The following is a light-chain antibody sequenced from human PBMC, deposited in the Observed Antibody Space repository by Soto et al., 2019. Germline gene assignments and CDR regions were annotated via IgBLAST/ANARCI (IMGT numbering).Light chain of an antibody. J-gene: IGLJ3*02. V-gene: IGLV2-14*01. Sequence: GVSDRFSGSKSDNMASLTISGLQAEDEADYYCSSYTISSTWVFGGGTKLTVL. CDR3: SSYTISSTWV.